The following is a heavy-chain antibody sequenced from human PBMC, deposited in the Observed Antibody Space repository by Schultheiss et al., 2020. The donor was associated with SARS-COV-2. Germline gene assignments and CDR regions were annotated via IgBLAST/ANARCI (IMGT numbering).Heavy chain of an antibody. J-gene: IGHJ5*02. CDR3: AISEVPAAIYWGWFDP. Sequence: GESLKISCAASGFTLTSYEMNWVRQAPGKGLEWVAVISYDGINQYYPDSVKGRFTISRDNSKNTLYLQMNSLRAEDTAVYYCAISEVPAAIYWGWFDPWGQGTLVTVSS. CDR1: GFTLTSYE. CDR2: ISYDGINQ. D-gene: IGHD2-2*01. V-gene: IGHV3-30*07.